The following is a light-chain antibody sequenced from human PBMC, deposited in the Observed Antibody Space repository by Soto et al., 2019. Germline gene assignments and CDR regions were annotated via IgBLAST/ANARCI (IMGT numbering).Light chain of an antibody. Sequence: EIVMTQSPATLSVSPGERATRSCRASQSVSSNLAWYQQKPGQAPRRLIYGASTRATGIPARFSGSGSGTEFTLTISSLQSEDFACYYCQQYNNWPPWTFGQGTNVEIK. CDR3: QQYNNWPPWT. CDR1: QSVSSN. J-gene: IGKJ1*01. V-gene: IGKV3-15*01. CDR2: GAS.